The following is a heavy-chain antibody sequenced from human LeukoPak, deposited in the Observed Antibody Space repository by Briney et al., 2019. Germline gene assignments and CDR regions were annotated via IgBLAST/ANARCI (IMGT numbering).Heavy chain of an antibody. CDR3: ARERFWSGYYYYGMDV. V-gene: IGHV3-74*01. CDR1: GFTFSSYW. D-gene: IGHD3-3*01. Sequence: PGGSLRLSCAASGFTFSSYWMHWVRQAPGKGLVWVSRINSDGSSTSYADSVKGRFTISRDNAKNTLYLQMNSLRAEDTAVYYCARERFWSGYYYYGMDVWGQGTTVTVSS. CDR2: INSDGSST. J-gene: IGHJ6*02.